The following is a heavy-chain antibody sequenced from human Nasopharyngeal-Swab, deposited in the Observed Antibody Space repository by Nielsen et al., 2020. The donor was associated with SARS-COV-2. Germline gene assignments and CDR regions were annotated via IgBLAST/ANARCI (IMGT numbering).Heavy chain of an antibody. CDR1: GFTFTNHW. J-gene: IGHJ4*02. V-gene: IGHV3-7*01. Sequence: GESLKISCAASGFTFTNHWRSWVRQAPGKGLEWLANINQAGSVQKYVDSVKGRFFISRDNTEKTLFLQMNSLTVGDTAVYYCVRNGGALDFWGQGTMVTVSS. D-gene: IGHD1-26*01. CDR3: VRNGGALDF. CDR2: INQAGSVQ.